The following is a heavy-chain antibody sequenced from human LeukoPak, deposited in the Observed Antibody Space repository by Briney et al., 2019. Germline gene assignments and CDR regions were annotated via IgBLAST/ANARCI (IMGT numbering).Heavy chain of an antibody. J-gene: IGHJ4*02. Sequence: SETLSLTCTVSGGSVSSSSYFWSWIRQPPGKGLAWVGYIYFSGSTNYNPSLKSRVTISVDMSKNQFSLKLSSVTAADTAVYYCARVQRAVTTVTNWGQGTLVTVSS. CDR1: GGSVSSSSYF. CDR2: IYFSGST. D-gene: IGHD4-11*01. V-gene: IGHV4-61*01. CDR3: ARVQRAVTTVTN.